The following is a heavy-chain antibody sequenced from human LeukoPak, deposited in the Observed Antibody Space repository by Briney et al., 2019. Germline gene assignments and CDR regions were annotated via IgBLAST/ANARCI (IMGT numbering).Heavy chain of an antibody. V-gene: IGHV3-11*04. Sequence: GGSLRLSCAASGFTFTDYYMSWVRQAPGKGLEWVSYISNGGDIIHYADSVKGRFTISRDNTRNSLFLQMNSLRAEDTAIYYCTREDFNYASGQWAQGSLVTVSS. CDR2: ISNGGDII. J-gene: IGHJ4*02. CDR1: GFTFTDYY. CDR3: TREDFNYASGQ. D-gene: IGHD3-10*01.